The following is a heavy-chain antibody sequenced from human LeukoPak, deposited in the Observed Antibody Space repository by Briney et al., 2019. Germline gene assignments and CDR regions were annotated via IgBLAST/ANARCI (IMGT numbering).Heavy chain of an antibody. D-gene: IGHD5-18*01. Sequence: GASVKVSCKASGYTFTSYGISWVRQAPGQGLEWMGWISAYNGNTNYAQKLQGRVTMTTDTSTSTAYMELRSLRSDDTAVYYCARAVYSYGINWFDPWGQGTLVTVSS. CDR3: ARAVYSYGINWFDP. J-gene: IGHJ5*02. CDR2: ISAYNGNT. V-gene: IGHV1-18*01. CDR1: GYTFTSYG.